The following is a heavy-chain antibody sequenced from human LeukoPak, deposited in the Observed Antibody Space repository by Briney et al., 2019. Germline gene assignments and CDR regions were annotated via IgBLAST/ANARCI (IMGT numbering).Heavy chain of an antibody. CDR1: GFTFSDDF. CDR2: VSSDGNTL. CDR3: ARDNWNCDPYYYYCGLDV. J-gene: IGHJ6*02. Sequence: GGSLRLSCAASGFTFSDDFMSWIRQAPGKGLEWVSSVSSDGNTLYYADSVKGRFTISRDNAKNSLYLHMNSLRAEDTAVYYCARDNWNCDPYYYYCGLDVWGQGTTVTVSS. V-gene: IGHV3-11*01. D-gene: IGHD1-1*01.